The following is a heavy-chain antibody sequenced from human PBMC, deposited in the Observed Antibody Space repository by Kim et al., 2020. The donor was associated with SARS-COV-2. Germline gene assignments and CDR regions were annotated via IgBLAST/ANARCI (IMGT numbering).Heavy chain of an antibody. V-gene: IGHV5-51*01. CDR1: GYSFTSYW. Sequence: GESLKISCKGSGYSFTSYWIGWVRQMPGKGLEWMGIIYPGDSDTRYSPSFQGQVTISADKSISTAYLQWSSLKASDTAMYYCARPNVLLWFGESPWTFDIWGQGTMVTVSS. CDR3: ARPNVLLWFGESPWTFDI. J-gene: IGHJ3*02. D-gene: IGHD3-10*01. CDR2: IYPGDSDT.